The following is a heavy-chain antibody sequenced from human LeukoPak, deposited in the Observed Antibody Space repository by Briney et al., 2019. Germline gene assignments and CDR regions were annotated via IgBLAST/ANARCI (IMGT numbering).Heavy chain of an antibody. J-gene: IGHJ4*02. CDR2: ISSTNSYT. CDR1: GFTFSDYY. Sequence: GGSLRLSCAASGFTFSDYYMTWIRQAPGKGLEWLSYISSTNSYTNYADSVEGRFTISRDNAKNSLYLQMNSPRAEATAVYYCARGGIQLWFNYWGQGTLVTVSS. D-gene: IGHD5-18*01. CDR3: ARGGIQLWFNY. V-gene: IGHV3-11*06.